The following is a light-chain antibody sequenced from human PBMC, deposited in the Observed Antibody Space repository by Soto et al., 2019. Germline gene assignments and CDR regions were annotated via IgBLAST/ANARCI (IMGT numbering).Light chain of an antibody. Sequence: ETVLTQSPATLSLSLGERATLSCRASQSIGSYLAWYQHKLGQPPRLLIYDASNRATGIPVRFSGSGSGTDFTLTISSLEPEDFAVYYCQQRSTWPPFSFGPGTKVDSK. V-gene: IGKV3-11*01. CDR3: QQRSTWPPFS. CDR2: DAS. J-gene: IGKJ3*01. CDR1: QSIGSY.